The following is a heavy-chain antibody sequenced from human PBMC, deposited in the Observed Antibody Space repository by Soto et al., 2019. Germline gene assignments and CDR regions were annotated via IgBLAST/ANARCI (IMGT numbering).Heavy chain of an antibody. Sequence: ASVKVSCKASGYTFSTSGMSWLRQAPGQGLEWMGWISTYNGDTNDAPKFQDRVTMPSDTSTSTVYMELRSLRSDDTAVYYCARAGAAPYYYYGMDVWGQGTRVTVSS. CDR3: ARAGAAPYYYYGMDV. V-gene: IGHV1-18*01. J-gene: IGHJ6*02. CDR2: ISTYNGDT. D-gene: IGHD2-15*01. CDR1: GYTFSTSG.